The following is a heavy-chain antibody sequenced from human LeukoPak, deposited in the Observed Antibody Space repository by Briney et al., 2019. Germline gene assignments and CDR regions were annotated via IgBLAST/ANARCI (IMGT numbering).Heavy chain of an antibody. V-gene: IGHV4-4*02. CDR1: GGSIDITNY. CDR2: ISHDGTT. J-gene: IGHJ4*02. CDR3: TREDRPFCPFAY. Sequence: SETLSLTCGVSGGSIDITNYWSWVRQAPGKGLEWIGEISHDGTTNYNPSLRSRVAMSLDRANNQFSLSLTSVTAADTAVYYCTREDRPFCPFAYWVQGVLVTVSS. D-gene: IGHD3-22*01.